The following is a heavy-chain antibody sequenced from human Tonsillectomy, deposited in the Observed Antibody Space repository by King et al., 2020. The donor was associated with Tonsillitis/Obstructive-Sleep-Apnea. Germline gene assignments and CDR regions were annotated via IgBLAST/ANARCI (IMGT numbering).Heavy chain of an antibody. J-gene: IGHJ3*02. CDR2: ISISSSTI. CDR3: ARSTIISGAFDI. D-gene: IGHD3-10*01. Sequence: VQLVESGGGLVQPGGSLRLSCAASGFTFSSSSMNWVRQAPGKGLEWVSYISISSSTIYFADSVKGRFTISRDNAKNSLCLQMNSLRDEDTAVYYCARSTIISGAFDIWGQGTMVTVSS. CDR1: GFTFSSSS. V-gene: IGHV3-48*02.